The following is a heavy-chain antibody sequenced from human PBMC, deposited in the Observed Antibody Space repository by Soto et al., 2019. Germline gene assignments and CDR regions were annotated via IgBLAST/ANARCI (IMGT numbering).Heavy chain of an antibody. CDR2: IGTAGDT. D-gene: IGHD4-17*01. Sequence: GGSLRLSCAASGFTFSSYDMHWVRQATGKGLEWVSAIGTAGDTYYPGSVKGRFTISRENAKNSLYLQMNSLRAGDTAVYYCARWGPALHYGSMDVWGKGTTVTVSS. J-gene: IGHJ6*03. CDR3: ARWGPALHYGSMDV. CDR1: GFTFSSYD. V-gene: IGHV3-13*01.